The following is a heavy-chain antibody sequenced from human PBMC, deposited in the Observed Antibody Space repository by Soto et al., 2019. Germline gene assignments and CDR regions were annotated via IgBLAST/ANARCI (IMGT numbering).Heavy chain of an antibody. V-gene: IGHV3-30-3*01. D-gene: IGHD3-22*01. Sequence: QVQLVESGGGVVQPGRSLRLSCAASGFTFRSSVMHWVRQAPGKGLEWVAIISDDGSNKYYADSVKGRFTIARDNSKNTLYVQMNSLRAEDTAVFYCARSSSGYFDYWGQGTLVTVSS. CDR2: ISDDGSNK. CDR3: ARSSSGYFDY. CDR1: GFTFRSSV. J-gene: IGHJ4*02.